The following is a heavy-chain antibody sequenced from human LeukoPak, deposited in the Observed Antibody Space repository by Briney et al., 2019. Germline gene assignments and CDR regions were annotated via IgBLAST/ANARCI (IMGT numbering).Heavy chain of an antibody. J-gene: IGHJ6*02. Sequence: GGSLRLSCAASGFTVSSNYMSWVRQAPGKGLEWVSVIYSGGSTYYADSVKGRFTISRDNSKNTLYLQMNSLRAEDTAVYYCATESYSSGWYKNYYYGMDVWGQGTTVTVSS. CDR2: IYSGGST. CDR1: GFTVSSNY. V-gene: IGHV3-66*01. CDR3: ATESYSSGWYKNYYYGMDV. D-gene: IGHD6-19*01.